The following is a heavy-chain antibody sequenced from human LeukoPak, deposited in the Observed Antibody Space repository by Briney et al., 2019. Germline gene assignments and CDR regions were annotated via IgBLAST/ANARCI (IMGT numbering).Heavy chain of an antibody. V-gene: IGHV4-30-4*08. CDR2: IYYSGNT. J-gene: IGHJ5*01. Sequence: PSETLSPTCTVSGGSISSGDYYWSWIRQPPGTGLEWIGYIYYSGNTYYNPSLKSRVTISINTSKNQFSLKLSSVTAADTAVYYCARGGLRFGFDSWGQGTLVTVSS. CDR3: ARGGLRFGFDS. D-gene: IGHD3-3*01. CDR1: GGSISSGDYY.